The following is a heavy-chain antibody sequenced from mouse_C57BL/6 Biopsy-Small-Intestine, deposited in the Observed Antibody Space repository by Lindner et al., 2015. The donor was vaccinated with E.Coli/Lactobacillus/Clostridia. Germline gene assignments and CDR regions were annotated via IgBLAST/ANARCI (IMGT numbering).Heavy chain of an antibody. V-gene: IGHV10-1*01. D-gene: IGHD3-3*01. Sequence: VQLQESGGGLVQPKGSLKLSCAASGFSFNTYAMNWVRQAPGKGLEWVARIRSKSNNYATYYADSVKDRFTISRDDSESVLYLQMNNLKTEDTAMYYCVRQGGTGYWYFDVWGTGTTVTVSS. J-gene: IGHJ1*03. CDR1: GFSFNTYA. CDR3: VRQGGTGYWYFDV. CDR2: IRSKSNNYAT.